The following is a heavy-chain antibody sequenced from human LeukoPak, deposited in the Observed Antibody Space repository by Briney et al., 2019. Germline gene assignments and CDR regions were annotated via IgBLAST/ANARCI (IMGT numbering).Heavy chain of an antibody. Sequence: SVKVSCKASGYTFTSYAISWVRQAPGQGLEWMGAIVPIYDVTNYAQSFRGRVTMTADESTSTAYMELRSLTSEDTAMYYCARICYGSGSPDGYWGQGTLVTVSS. D-gene: IGHD3-10*01. CDR1: GYTFTSYA. V-gene: IGHV1-69*13. J-gene: IGHJ4*02. CDR3: ARICYGSGSPDGY. CDR2: IVPIYDVT.